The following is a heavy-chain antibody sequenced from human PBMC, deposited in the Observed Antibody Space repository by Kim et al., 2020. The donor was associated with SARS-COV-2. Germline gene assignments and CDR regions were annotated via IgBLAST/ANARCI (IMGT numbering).Heavy chain of an antibody. J-gene: IGHJ4*02. Sequence: TQYYADSVTGRFTISRDNAKNSLYLQMNSLRDEDTAVYYCARDQASTFDYWGQGTLVTVSS. CDR2: TQ. V-gene: IGHV3-48*02. CDR3: ARDQASTFDY.